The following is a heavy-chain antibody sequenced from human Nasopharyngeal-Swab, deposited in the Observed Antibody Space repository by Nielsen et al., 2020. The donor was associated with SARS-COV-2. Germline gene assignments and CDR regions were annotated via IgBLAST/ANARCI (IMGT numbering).Heavy chain of an antibody. CDR3: ARGAYDSSGYFWDY. D-gene: IGHD3-22*01. V-gene: IGHV3-53*01. CDR2: FYSGGST. Sequence: VRQAPGKGAEWVSVFYSGGSTYSADSMKGRVTISRDNSKNALYLQMNSLRAEDTAVYYCARGAYDSSGYFWDYWGQGTLVTVSS. J-gene: IGHJ4*02.